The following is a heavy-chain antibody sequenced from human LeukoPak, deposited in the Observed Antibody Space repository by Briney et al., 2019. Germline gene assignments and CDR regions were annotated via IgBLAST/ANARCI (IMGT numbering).Heavy chain of an antibody. V-gene: IGHV4-31*03. CDR3: ARVPYCGGDCYRYWYFDL. CDR1: GGSISSGGYY. D-gene: IGHD2-21*02. J-gene: IGHJ2*01. Sequence: SQTLSLTCTVSGGSISSGGYYWSWIRQHPGKGLEWIGYIYYSGSTYYNPSLKSRVTISVDRSKNQFSLKLSSATAADTAVYYCARVPYCGGDCYRYWYFDLWGRGTLVTVSS. CDR2: IYYSGST.